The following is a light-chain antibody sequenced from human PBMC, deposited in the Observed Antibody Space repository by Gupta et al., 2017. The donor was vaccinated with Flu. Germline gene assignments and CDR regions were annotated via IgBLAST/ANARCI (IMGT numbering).Light chain of an antibody. Sequence: QSVLPQPPSASGTPGPRVTISCSGSSSNIGGNYVHWYQLLPGTAPNLLIYNTDRRASGAPARFSGSKSGTSASLAISGLRSEEEAHYYCAAWDDSLSGIWVFGGGTKLTVL. CDR2: NTD. J-gene: IGLJ3*02. V-gene: IGLV1-47*01. CDR3: AAWDDSLSGIWV. CDR1: SSNIGGNY.